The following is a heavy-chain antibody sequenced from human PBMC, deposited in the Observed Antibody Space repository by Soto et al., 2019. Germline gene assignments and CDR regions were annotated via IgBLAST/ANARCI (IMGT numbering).Heavy chain of an antibody. CDR1: GFTFSSYA. J-gene: IGHJ3*02. V-gene: IGHV3-23*01. CDR3: AKGNSWSPTLVLDI. CDR2: ISGSGGST. Sequence: GGSLRLSCAASGFTFSSYAMNWVRQAPGKGLEWVSAISGSGGSTYYADSVKGRFTISRDSSKNTLYLQMNSLRAEDTAVYYCAKGNSWSPTLVLDIWGQGTMVTVSS. D-gene: IGHD1-7*01.